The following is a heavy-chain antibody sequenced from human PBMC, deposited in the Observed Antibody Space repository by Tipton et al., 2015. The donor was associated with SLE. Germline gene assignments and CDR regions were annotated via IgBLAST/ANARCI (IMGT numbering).Heavy chain of an antibody. J-gene: IGHJ6*02. CDR2: TYYRSEWYY. D-gene: IGHD3-10*02. Sequence: GLVKPSQTLSLTCAISGDSVSSSSVAWNWIRHSPSRGLEWLGRTYYRSEWYYDYAASLESRITINVDTSKNELSLHLSSVTPEDTAVYYCARGMLTWRGAIVGVDVWGQGTTVNVSS. V-gene: IGHV6-1*01. CDR1: GDSVSSSSVA. CDR3: ARGMLTWRGAIVGVDV.